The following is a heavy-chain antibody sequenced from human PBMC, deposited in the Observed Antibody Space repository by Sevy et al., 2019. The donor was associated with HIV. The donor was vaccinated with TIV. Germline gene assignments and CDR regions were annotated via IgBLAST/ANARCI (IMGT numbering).Heavy chain of an antibody. Sequence: GGSLRLSCAASGFTFSSYWMSWVRQAPGKGLEWVANIKQDGSEKYYVDSVKDRFTISRDNAKNPLYLQMNSLRAEDTAVYYCARFPTVNYYFDYWGQGTLVTVSS. V-gene: IGHV3-7*01. CDR2: IKQDGSEK. CDR1: GFTFSSYW. D-gene: IGHD4-17*01. CDR3: ARFPTVNYYFDY. J-gene: IGHJ4*02.